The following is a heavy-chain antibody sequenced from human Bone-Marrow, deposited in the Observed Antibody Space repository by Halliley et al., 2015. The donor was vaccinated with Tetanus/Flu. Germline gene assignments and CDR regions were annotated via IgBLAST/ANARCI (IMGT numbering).Heavy chain of an antibody. D-gene: IGHD3-22*01. CDR2: IYYSGST. Sequence: TLSLTCTVSGGSESSYYWSWIRQPPGKGLEWIGYIYYSGSTNYNPSLKSRVTISVDTSENQFSLKLSSVTAADTAIYYCARFYYDSSGYGHTFDYWGQGTLVTVSS. V-gene: IGHV4-59*02. CDR1: GGSESSYY. J-gene: IGHJ4*02. CDR3: ARFYYDSSGYGHTFDY.